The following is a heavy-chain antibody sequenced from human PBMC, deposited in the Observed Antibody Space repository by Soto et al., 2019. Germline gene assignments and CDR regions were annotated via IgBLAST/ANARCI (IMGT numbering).Heavy chain of an antibody. CDR3: ASFAPAVTDY. CDR2: ISYDGSNK. V-gene: IGHV3-30*03. CDR1: GFTFSSYG. D-gene: IGHD3-16*02. Sequence: GGSLRLSCAASGFTFSSYGMHWVRQAPGKGLEWVAVISYDGSNKYYADSVKGRFTISRDNSKNTLYLQMNSLRAEDTAVYYCASFAPAVTDYWGQGTLVTVSS. J-gene: IGHJ4*02.